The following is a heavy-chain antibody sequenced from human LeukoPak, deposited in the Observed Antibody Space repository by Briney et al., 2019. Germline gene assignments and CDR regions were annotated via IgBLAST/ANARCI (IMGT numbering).Heavy chain of an antibody. CDR2: ISSSSSYT. J-gene: IGHJ4*02. CDR3: AKDDSTGGFDY. D-gene: IGHD7-27*01. CDR1: GFTFSDYY. V-gene: IGHV3-11*05. Sequence: GGSLRLSCAASGFTFSDYYMSWIRQAPGKGLEWVSYISSSSSYTKYADSVKGRFTISRDNSKNSLYLQMNSLRTEDTAFYYCAKDDSTGGFDYWGQGTLVTVSS.